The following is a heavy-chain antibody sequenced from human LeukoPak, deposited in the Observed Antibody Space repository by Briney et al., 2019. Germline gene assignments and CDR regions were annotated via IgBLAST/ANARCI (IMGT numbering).Heavy chain of an antibody. CDR1: GFTVSTNS. V-gene: IGHV3-7*01. CDR2: LNPDGSEK. Sequence: GGSLRLPCTVSGFTVSTNSMNWVRQAPGKGLEWVAGLNPDGSEKYSVDSVKGRFTISRDNAKNSLYLQMNSLRAEDTAVYYCARETYRAIVVVTALDAFDIWGQGTMVTVSS. CDR3: ARETYRAIVVVTALDAFDI. D-gene: IGHD2-21*02. J-gene: IGHJ3*02.